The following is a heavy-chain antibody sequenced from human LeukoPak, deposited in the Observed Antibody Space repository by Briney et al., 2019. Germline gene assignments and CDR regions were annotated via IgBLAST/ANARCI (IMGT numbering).Heavy chain of an antibody. CDR1: GGSVSSYY. D-gene: IGHD6-19*01. V-gene: IGHV3-9*03. J-gene: IGHJ4*02. CDR3: AKASYSSGWYLDS. CDR2: ISWNSGSI. Sequence: LSLTCSVSGGSVSSYYWSWIRQPPGKGLEWVSGISWNSGSIGYADSVKGRFTISRDNAKNSLYLQMNSLRAEDMALYYCAKASYSSGWYLDSWGQGTLVTVSS.